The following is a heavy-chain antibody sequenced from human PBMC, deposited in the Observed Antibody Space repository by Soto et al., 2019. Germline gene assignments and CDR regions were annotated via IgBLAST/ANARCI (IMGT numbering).Heavy chain of an antibody. CDR1: GFTVSSNY. CDR2: IYSGGTT. Sequence: GGSLRLSCAASGFTVSSNYMSWVRQAPGKGLEWVSVIYSGGTTYYADSVKGRFTISRDNSKNTLYLQMNSLRAEDTAVYYCARDPYCSGGSCNQEWGQGTLVTVSS. V-gene: IGHV3-66*01. J-gene: IGHJ4*02. CDR3: ARDPYCSGGSCNQE. D-gene: IGHD2-15*01.